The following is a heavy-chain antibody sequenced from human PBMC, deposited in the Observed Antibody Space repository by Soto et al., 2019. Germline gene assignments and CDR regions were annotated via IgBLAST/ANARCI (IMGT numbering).Heavy chain of an antibody. CDR1: GFSLSTSGVG. Sequence: QITLKESGPTLVKPTQTLTLTCTFSGFSLSTSGVGVGWIRQPPGKALEWLALIYWDDDKRYSPSLKSRLTITVHTPKIQVVLPMTNMHPVDTATSYCAHSVTTVPLYYYYYYGMDVWGQGTTFTVSS. CDR2: IYWDDDK. D-gene: IGHD4-17*01. CDR3: AHSVTTVPLYYYYYYGMDV. V-gene: IGHV2-5*02. J-gene: IGHJ6*02.